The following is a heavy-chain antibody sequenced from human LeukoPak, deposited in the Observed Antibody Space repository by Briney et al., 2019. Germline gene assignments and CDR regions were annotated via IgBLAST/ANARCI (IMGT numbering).Heavy chain of an antibody. V-gene: IGHV3-23*01. CDR3: ARDGPYSYYFDY. D-gene: IGHD2-21*01. Sequence: LAGGSLRLSCAASGFIFSNYVMSWVRQAPGKGLEWVSGSGSGGRTYYADSVKGRFTISRDNAKNSLYLQMNSLRAEDTAVYYCARDGPYSYYFDYWGQGTLVTVSS. CDR2: SGSGGRT. CDR1: GFIFSNYV. J-gene: IGHJ4*02.